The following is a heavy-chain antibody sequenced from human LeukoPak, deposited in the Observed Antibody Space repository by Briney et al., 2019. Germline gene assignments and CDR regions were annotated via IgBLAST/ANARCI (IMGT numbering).Heavy chain of an antibody. V-gene: IGHV4-34*01. CDR3: ASSQWGSSGYDFEY. Sequence: PSETLSLTCAVYGGSFSGYYWSWIRQPPGKGLEWIGEINHSGSTNYNPSLKSRVTISVGTSKNQFSLKLSSVTAADTAVYYCASSQWGSSGYDFEYSGQGTLVTVSS. J-gene: IGHJ4*02. CDR1: GGSFSGYY. CDR2: INHSGST. D-gene: IGHD3-22*01.